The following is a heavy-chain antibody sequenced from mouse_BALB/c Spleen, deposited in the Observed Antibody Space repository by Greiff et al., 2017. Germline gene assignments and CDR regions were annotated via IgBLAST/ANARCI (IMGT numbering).Heavy chain of an antibody. Sequence: LVAPSQSLSITCTVPGLSLTSYCVSWVRQPLGKVLEWLGVIWGDGSTIYHSALITRLSISKDNSKSQVFIKLNSLQTDDTATYYCAKTYGNYENWYFDVWGAGTTVTVSS. CDR1: GLSLTSYC. V-gene: IGHV2-3*01. D-gene: IGHD2-1*01. CDR2: IWGDGST. J-gene: IGHJ1*01. CDR3: AKTYGNYENWYFDV.